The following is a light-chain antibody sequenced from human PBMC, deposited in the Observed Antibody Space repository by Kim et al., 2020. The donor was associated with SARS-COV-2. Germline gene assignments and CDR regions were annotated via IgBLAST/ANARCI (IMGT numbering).Light chain of an antibody. Sequence: PGDRAHPSCRASQSVDRNVSWYQQKPGQAPRLLIYGASTRATGIPARFSGGGSGTEYTLTISSLQSEDFAFYYCQQYNDWPPLTFGGGTKVDIK. CDR1: QSVDRN. J-gene: IGKJ4*01. CDR3: QQYNDWPPLT. V-gene: IGKV3D-15*01. CDR2: GAS.